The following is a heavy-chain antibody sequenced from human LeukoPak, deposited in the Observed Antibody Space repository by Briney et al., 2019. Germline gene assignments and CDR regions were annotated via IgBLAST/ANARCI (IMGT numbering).Heavy chain of an antibody. D-gene: IGHD3-16*02. CDR2: ITWDGAYI. Sequence: GGSLRLSCAASGFTLDDYTMHWVRQAPGKGLEWISLITWDGAYIYHADSVKGRFTISRDNAENTLYLQMNSLRAEDTAVYYCARGTAGYHSSYFDYWGQGTLVTVSS. J-gene: IGHJ4*02. CDR3: ARGTAGYHSSYFDY. CDR1: GFTLDDYT. V-gene: IGHV3-43*01.